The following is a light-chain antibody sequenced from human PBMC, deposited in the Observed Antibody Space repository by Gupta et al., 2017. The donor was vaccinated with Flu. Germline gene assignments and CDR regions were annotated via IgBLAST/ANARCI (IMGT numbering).Light chain of an antibody. CDR3: QQYYNYSADN. CDR2: KAS. V-gene: IGKV1-5*03. CDR1: QSISSW. Sequence: DIQMTQSPSTLSASVGDRVTITCRASQSISSWLAWYLQKPGKAPKLLIYKASNLESGVPSRFSGSGSGTEFTLTIHSRQPDDFATYYCQQYYNYSADNFGQGTRLEI. J-gene: IGKJ2*01.